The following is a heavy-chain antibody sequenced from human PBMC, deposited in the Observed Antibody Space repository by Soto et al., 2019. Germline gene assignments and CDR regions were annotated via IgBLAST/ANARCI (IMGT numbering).Heavy chain of an antibody. D-gene: IGHD2-2*01. CDR1: GGTFSSYA. J-gene: IGHJ6*02. CDR3: ARSQGSSTSLEIYYYYYYGMDV. V-gene: IGHV1-69*01. CDR2: IIPISGTA. Sequence: QVQLVQSGAEVKKPGSSVKVSCKASGGTFSSYAISWVRQAPGQGLEWMGGIIPISGTANYAQKSQGRVTITADESTSTAYMELRSLRSEDTAVYYCARSQGSSTSLEIYYYYYYGMDVWGQGTTVTVSS.